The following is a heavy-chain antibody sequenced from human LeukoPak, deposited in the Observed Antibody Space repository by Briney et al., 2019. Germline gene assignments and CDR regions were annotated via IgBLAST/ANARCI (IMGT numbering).Heavy chain of an antibody. CDR1: GFTFSDYY. Sequence: GGSLRLSRAASGFTFSDYYMSWIRQAPGKGLEWVSYISSSSSYTNYADSVKGRFTISRDNAKNSLYLQMNSLRDEDTAVYYCARGRGSSGYYYAFDYWGQGTLVTVSS. J-gene: IGHJ4*02. D-gene: IGHD3-22*01. CDR3: ARGRGSSGYYYAFDY. V-gene: IGHV3-11*06. CDR2: ISSSSSYT.